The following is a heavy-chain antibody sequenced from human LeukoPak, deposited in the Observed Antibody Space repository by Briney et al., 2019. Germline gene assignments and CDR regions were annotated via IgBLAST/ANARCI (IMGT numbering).Heavy chain of an antibody. CDR3: ARGYYGDSTPFDY. D-gene: IGHD4-17*01. CDR1: GGSISSYY. V-gene: IGHV4-59*01. J-gene: IGHJ4*02. Sequence: SETLSLTCTVSGGSISSYYWSWIRQPPGKGLEWIGYIYYSGSTNYNPSLKSRFTISVDTSKNQFSLKLSSVTAADTAVYYCARGYYGDSTPFDYWGQGTLVTVSS. CDR2: IYYSGST.